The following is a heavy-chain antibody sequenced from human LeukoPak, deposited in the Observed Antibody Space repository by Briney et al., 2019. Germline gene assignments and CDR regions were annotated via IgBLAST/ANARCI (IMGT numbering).Heavy chain of an antibody. D-gene: IGHD5-24*01. CDR1: GGTFSSYA. CDR2: IIPILGIA. V-gene: IGHV1-69*04. J-gene: IGHJ4*02. Sequence: SVKVSCKASGGTFSSYAISWVRQAPGQGLEWMGRIIPILGIANYAQKFQGRVTITADKSTSTAYMELSSLRSEDTAVYYCARLADGYNTNAVDYWGQGSLVTVSS. CDR3: ARLADGYNTNAVDY.